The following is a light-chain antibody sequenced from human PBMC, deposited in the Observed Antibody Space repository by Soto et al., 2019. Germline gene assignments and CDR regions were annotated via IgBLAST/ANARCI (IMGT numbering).Light chain of an antibody. J-gene: IGKJ5*01. CDR2: AAS. Sequence: DSQLTQAPSFLSASAGDRVSITCRASQAISSYLAWYQQKPGRDPKLLIYAASTLQSGVPSRFSGSGSGTEFTLTITSLQAEDFATYYCQQLNSFPITFGQGTRLEIK. V-gene: IGKV1-9*01. CDR1: QAISSY. CDR3: QQLNSFPIT.